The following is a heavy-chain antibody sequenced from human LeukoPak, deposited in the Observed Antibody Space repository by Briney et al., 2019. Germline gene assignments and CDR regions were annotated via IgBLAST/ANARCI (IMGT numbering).Heavy chain of an antibody. V-gene: IGHV3-21*01. CDR2: ISVRSNYR. J-gene: IGHJ4*02. Sequence: GGSLTLSCAASGYTFSDFSVNWVRQAPGKGLEWVSSISVRSNYRYYADSVRGRFTISRDYARDSLFLQMNSLRAEDTAVYFCVRLRRNNDRSGYYYYYDYWGQGTLVTVSS. D-gene: IGHD3-22*01. CDR3: VRLRRNNDRSGYYYYYDY. CDR1: GYTFSDFS.